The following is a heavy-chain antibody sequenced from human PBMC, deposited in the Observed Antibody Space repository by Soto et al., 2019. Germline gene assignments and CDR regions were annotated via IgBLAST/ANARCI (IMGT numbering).Heavy chain of an antibody. V-gene: IGHV3-21*01. D-gene: IGHD3-10*01. CDR1: GFAFKIYD. J-gene: IGHJ4*02. CDR3: ARAARRSTLVRGVTTASDY. CDR2: ISSTGSPM. Sequence: GGSLRLSCEASGFAFKIYDMSWVRQAPGKGLEWVSYISSTGSPMYYAESVKGRFTISRDNAKNSLFLQMNSLRGEDTAIYFCARAARRSTLVRGVTTASDYWGQGALVTVSS.